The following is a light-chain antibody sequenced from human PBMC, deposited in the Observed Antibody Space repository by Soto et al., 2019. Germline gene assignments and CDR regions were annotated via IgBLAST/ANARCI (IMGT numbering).Light chain of an antibody. CDR3: QHSGDFRWT. CDR2: DAS. Sequence: EIVLTQSPATLSLSPGERATLSCRASQSVSNYLAWYQQKPGQAPRLLIYDASTRATGIPDRFSGSGSGTDFTLTISRLEPEDFAVYYCQHSGDFRWTFGQGTKVDIK. J-gene: IGKJ1*01. CDR1: QSVSNY. V-gene: IGKV3-11*01.